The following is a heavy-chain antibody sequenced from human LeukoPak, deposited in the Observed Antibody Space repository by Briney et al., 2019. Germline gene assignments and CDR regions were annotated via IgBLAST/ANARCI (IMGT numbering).Heavy chain of an antibody. CDR2: IYYSGST. Sequence: SETLSLTCTVSGGSISSYYWSWIRQPPGKGLEWIGYIYYSGSTNYNPSLKSRVTISVDTSKSQFSPKLSSVTAADTAVYYCARGWGYFDLWGRDTLVTVSS. CDR3: ARGWGYFDL. J-gene: IGHJ2*01. CDR1: GGSISSYY. D-gene: IGHD1-26*01. V-gene: IGHV4-59*01.